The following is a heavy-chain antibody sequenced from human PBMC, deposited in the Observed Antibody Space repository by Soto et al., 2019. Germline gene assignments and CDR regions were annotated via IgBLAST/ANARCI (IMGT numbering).Heavy chain of an antibody. CDR2: ISSSSSYI. Sequence: GGSLRLSCAASGFTFSSYSMNWVRQAPGKGLEWVSSISSSSSYIYYADSVKGRFTISRDNAKNSLYLQMNSLRAEDTAVYYCARDGGAVIFDGFDIWGQGTMVTVSS. D-gene: IGHD3-3*02. V-gene: IGHV3-21*01. CDR1: GFTFSSYS. J-gene: IGHJ3*02. CDR3: ARDGGAVIFDGFDI.